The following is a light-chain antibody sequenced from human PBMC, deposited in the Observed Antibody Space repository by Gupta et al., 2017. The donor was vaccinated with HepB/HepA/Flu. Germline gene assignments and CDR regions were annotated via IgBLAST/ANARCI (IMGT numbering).Light chain of an antibody. Sequence: EIQMTQSPSSLSASVGDRVTITCRASQSISIHLNWYQQKPGKAPKLLIYAASSLQSGVPSKFSGGGSGTDFTLTISRLQPEDFATYYCQQTDDTPLTFGGGTKVEIK. CDR3: QQTDDTPLT. CDR2: AAS. CDR1: QSISIH. J-gene: IGKJ4*01. V-gene: IGKV1-39*01.